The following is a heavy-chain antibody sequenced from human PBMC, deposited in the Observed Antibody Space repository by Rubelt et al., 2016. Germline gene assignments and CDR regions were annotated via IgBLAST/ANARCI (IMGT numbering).Heavy chain of an antibody. V-gene: IGHV1-18*01. CDR2: ISAYNGNT. Sequence: QVQLVQSGAEVKKPGASVKVSCKASGYTFTSYGISWVRQAPGQGLEWMGWISAYNGNTNYAQKLQGRVTMSKDTSTSTAYRELRSLRSDDTAVYYCARDPLPVRGVIMTPTHWGQGTLVTVSS. J-gene: IGHJ4*02. CDR3: ARDPLPVRGVIMTPTH. D-gene: IGHD3-10*01. CDR1: GYTFTSYG.